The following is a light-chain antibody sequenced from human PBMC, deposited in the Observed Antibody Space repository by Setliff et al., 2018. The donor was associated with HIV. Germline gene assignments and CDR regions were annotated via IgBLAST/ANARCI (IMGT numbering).Light chain of an antibody. CDR1: SSDVGSYNL. CDR3: CSYAGSSTFVA. CDR2: EVS. Sequence: QSALTQPASVSGSPGQSITISCTGTSSDVGSYNLVSWYQQHLGKAPKLMIYEVSKRPSGVSNRFSGSKSGNTASLTISGLQAEDEADYYCCSYAGSSTFVAFGGGTKVTVL. J-gene: IGLJ2*01. V-gene: IGLV2-23*02.